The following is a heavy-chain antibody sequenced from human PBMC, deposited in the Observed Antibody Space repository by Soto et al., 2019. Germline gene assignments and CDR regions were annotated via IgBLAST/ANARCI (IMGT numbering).Heavy chain of an antibody. CDR2: INSGSSTI. Sequence: EVQLLESGGGLVQPGGSLRLSCAASGFPFSSYAMNWVRQAPGKGLEWVSYINSGSSTIYYADSAKGRFTISRDNAKNSLYLQMNSLRDEDTAVYFCVRDRGYTGYDLQYWGQGALVAVSS. J-gene: IGHJ4*02. D-gene: IGHD5-12*01. CDR1: GFPFSSYA. V-gene: IGHV3-48*02. CDR3: VRDRGYTGYDLQY.